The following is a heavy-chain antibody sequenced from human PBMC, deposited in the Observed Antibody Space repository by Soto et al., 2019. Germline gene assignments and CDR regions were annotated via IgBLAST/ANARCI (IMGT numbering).Heavy chain of an antibody. V-gene: IGHV4-34*01. CDR1: GGSFSGYY. D-gene: IGHD6-13*01. Sequence: SETLSLTCAVYGGSFSGYYWSWIRQPPGKGLEWIGEINHSGSTNYNPSLKSRVTISVDTSKNQFSLKLSSVTAADTAVYYCAREYSSSWHDAFDIWGQGTMVTVS. CDR3: AREYSSSWHDAFDI. CDR2: INHSGST. J-gene: IGHJ3*02.